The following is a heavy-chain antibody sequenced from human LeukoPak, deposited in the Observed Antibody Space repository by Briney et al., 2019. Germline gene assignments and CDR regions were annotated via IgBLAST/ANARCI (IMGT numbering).Heavy chain of an antibody. CDR1: GGSFSGYY. V-gene: IGHV4-34*01. Sequence: PSETLSPTCAVYGGSFSGYYWSWIRQPPGKGLEWIGEINHSGSTNYNSSLKSRVTISVDTSKNQFSLKLSSVTAADTAVYYCARGLRFGAGYDYWGQGTLVTVSS. D-gene: IGHD3-10*01. CDR2: INHSGST. CDR3: ARGLRFGAGYDY. J-gene: IGHJ4*02.